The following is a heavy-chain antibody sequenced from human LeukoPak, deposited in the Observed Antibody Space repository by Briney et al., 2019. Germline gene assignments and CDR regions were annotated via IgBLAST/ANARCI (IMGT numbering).Heavy chain of an antibody. CDR1: GYTFTSYD. D-gene: IGHD2-2*01. J-gene: IGHJ3*02. CDR2: MNPNSGNT. Sequence: GASVKVSCKASGYTFTSYDINWVRQATGQGLEWMGWMNPNSGNTGYAQKFQGRVTITRNTSISTAYMELSSLRSEDTAVYYCASSIVVVPAALDAFDIWGQGTMVTVSS. V-gene: IGHV1-8*03. CDR3: ASSIVVVPAALDAFDI.